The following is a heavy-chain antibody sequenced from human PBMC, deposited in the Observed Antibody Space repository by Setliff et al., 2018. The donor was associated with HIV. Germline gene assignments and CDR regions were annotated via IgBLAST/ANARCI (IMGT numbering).Heavy chain of an antibody. CDR2: ISAYNGNT. CDR1: GYNFTDHY. Sequence: ASVKVSCKSSGYNFTDHYIHWVRQAPGQGLEWMGWISAYNGNTNYAQKIQGRVTMTTDTFTSTAYMELRSLRSGDTAVYYCAKVASVTMIRGALGSWGQGTLVTVSS. D-gene: IGHD3-10*01. CDR3: AKVASVTMIRGALGS. V-gene: IGHV1-18*04. J-gene: IGHJ5*01.